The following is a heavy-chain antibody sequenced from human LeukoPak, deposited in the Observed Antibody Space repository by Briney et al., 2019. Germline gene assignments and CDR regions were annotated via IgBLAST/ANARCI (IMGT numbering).Heavy chain of an antibody. V-gene: IGHV3-21*04. CDR1: GFTFSSYS. CDR3: AKGDRSSGWVH. CDR2: ISSSTSYI. J-gene: IGHJ4*02. Sequence: GGSLRLSCAASGFTFSSYSMNWVRQAPGKGLEWVSSISSSTSYIYYVDSVKGRFTISRDNAKNSLYLQMNSLRAEDTAVYYCAKGDRSSGWVHWGQGTLVPVSS. D-gene: IGHD6-19*01.